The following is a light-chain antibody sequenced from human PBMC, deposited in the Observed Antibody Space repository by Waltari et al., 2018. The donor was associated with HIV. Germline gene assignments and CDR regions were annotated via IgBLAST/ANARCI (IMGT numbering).Light chain of an antibody. V-gene: IGLV2-14*01. CDR3: SSYTATTAIL. J-gene: IGLJ3*02. CDR1: HSNVGGCGY. Sequence: QSVLTQPASVSGSPGQSITISCTGTHSNVGGCGYVSWYQQHPGKAPKLLIYEVTHRPSGISSRFSGSKSGNTASMTISGLQAEDEADYYCSSYTATTAILFGGGTKVTVL. CDR2: EVT.